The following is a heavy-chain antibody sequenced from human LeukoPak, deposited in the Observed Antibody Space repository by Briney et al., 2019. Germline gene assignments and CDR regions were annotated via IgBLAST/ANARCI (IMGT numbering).Heavy chain of an antibody. Sequence: GEPLRLSCAASGFTFSSYWMHWVRQAPGKGLVWVSRVNPQGTGTSYTDSVKGRFTISRDNAKDALHLQMDNLRAEDTAVYYCARARWSSTGWFLGYWGQGTLVTVSS. CDR3: ARARWSSTGWFLGY. J-gene: IGHJ4*02. V-gene: IGHV3-74*01. CDR2: VNPQGTGT. D-gene: IGHD6-19*01. CDR1: GFTFSSYW.